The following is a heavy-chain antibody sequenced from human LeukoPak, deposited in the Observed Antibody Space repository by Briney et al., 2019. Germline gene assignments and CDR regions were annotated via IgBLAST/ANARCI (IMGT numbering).Heavy chain of an antibody. D-gene: IGHD5-12*01. CDR1: GGSISSSSYY. V-gene: IGHV4-39*02. CDR2: IYYSGST. J-gene: IGHJ4*02. Sequence: SETLSLTCTVSGGSISSSSYYWGWIRQPPGKGLEWIGSIYYSGSTYYNPSLKSRVTISVDTSKNQFSLKLSSVTAADTAVYYCARDPAYSGYGFDYWGQGTLVTVSS. CDR3: ARDPAYSGYGFDY.